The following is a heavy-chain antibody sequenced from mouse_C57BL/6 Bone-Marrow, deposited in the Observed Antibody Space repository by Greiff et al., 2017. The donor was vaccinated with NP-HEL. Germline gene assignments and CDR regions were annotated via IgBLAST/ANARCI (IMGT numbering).Heavy chain of an antibody. D-gene: IGHD1-1*01. J-gene: IGHJ4*01. V-gene: IGHV5-12*01. CDR3: ARSITTVVAPYYAMDY. CDR2: ISNGGGST. Sequence: EVMLVESGGGLVQPGGSLKLSCAASGFTFSDYYMYWVRQTPEKRLEWVAYISNGGGSTYYPDTVKGRFTISRDNAKNTLYLQMSRLKSEDTAMYYCARSITTVVAPYYAMDYWGQGTSVTVSS. CDR1: GFTFSDYY.